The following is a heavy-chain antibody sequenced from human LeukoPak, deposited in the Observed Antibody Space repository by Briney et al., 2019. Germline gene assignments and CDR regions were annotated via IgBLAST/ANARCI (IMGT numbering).Heavy chain of an antibody. J-gene: IGHJ4*02. D-gene: IGHD3-22*01. CDR1: NVSFSGYY. CDR2: INHSGST. Sequence: SETLSLTCAVYNVSFSGYYWSWIRQPPGKGLEWIGEINHSGSTNYNPSLKSRVTISVDTSKNHFSLKVRSVTAADTAVYYCARGPDSSGYYYFDFWGQGTLVTVSS. CDR3: ARGPDSSGYYYFDF. V-gene: IGHV4-34*01.